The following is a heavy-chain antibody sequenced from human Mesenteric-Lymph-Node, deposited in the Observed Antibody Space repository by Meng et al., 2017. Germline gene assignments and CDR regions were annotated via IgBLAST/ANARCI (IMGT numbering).Heavy chain of an antibody. Sequence: QVQLQQWGAGLLKPSETLSLTCAVYGGSFSGYYWSRIRQAPGKGLGGIGEXNHSGSTNYNPSLKSRVTISVDTSKNQFSLKLSSVTAADTAVYYCARGYLWFGNWGQGTLVTVSS. V-gene: IGHV4-34*01. CDR1: GGSFSGYY. CDR3: ARGYLWFGN. J-gene: IGHJ4*02. CDR2: XNHSGST. D-gene: IGHD3-10*01.